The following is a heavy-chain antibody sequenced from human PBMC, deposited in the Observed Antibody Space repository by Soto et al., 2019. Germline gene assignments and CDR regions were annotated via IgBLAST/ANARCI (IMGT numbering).Heavy chain of an antibody. D-gene: IGHD3-10*01. V-gene: IGHV3-33*01. J-gene: IGHJ4*02. Sequence: GGSLRLSCAASGFTFSNYGMHWVRQAPGKGLEWVAIIWYDGSNKYYTDSVKDRFTISRDNSKNTVSLQMNSLRAEDTAMYYCAAGEPLNYRGQGTLVTVSS. CDR3: AAGEPLNY. CDR1: GFTFSNYG. CDR2: IWYDGSNK.